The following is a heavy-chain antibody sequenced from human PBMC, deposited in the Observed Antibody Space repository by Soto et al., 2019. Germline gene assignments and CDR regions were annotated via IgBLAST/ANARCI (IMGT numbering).Heavy chain of an antibody. D-gene: IGHD2-15*01. Sequence: EVQLLESGGGLVQPGGSLRLSCEASGFTFSSFEMSWVRQAPGRGLEWVAFISDDSSRTYYADAVKGRFTVSRDNSKYTLYLQMNSLTAEETAVYACVKGGWLVFWGQGTLVTVSS. CDR2: ISDDSSRT. J-gene: IGHJ4*02. CDR3: VKGGWLVF. V-gene: IGHV3-23*01. CDR1: GFTFSSFE.